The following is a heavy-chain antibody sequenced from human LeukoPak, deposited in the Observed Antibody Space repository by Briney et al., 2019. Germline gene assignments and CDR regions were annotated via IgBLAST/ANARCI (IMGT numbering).Heavy chain of an antibody. D-gene: IGHD2-15*01. CDR3: AKSHSVAQRGYFDY. V-gene: IGHV3-23*01. CDR1: GFTFSSYA. J-gene: IGHJ4*02. Sequence: GGSLRLPCAASGFTFSSYAMSWVRQAPGKGLEWVSAISGSGGSTYYADAVKGRFTITRDNSRDTLYAQMSSLRAEDAAVYYCAKSHSVAQRGYFDYWGQGTLVTVSS. CDR2: ISGSGGST.